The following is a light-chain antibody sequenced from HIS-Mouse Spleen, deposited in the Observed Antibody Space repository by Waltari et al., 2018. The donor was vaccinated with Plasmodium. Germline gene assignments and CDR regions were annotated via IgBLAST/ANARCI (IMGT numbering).Light chain of an antibody. Sequence: SYVLTQPPSVSVAPGQTARITCGGDKIGRKSVQWYQQKPGQAPVLVIYEDSKRPSGIPERFSGSSSGTMATLTISGAQVEDEADYYCYSTDSSGNHRRVFGGGTKLTVL. CDR1: KIGRKS. V-gene: IGLV3-10*01. CDR3: YSTDSSGNHRRV. J-gene: IGLJ3*02. CDR2: EDS.